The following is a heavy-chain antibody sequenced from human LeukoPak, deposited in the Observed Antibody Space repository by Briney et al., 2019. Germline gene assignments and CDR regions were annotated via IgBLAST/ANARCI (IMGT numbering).Heavy chain of an antibody. D-gene: IGHD2-15*01. Sequence: PSETLSLTCTVSGGSISSYYWSWIRQPAGRGLEWIGRMSASGSTNYNPSLKSRVTISVDKSKNQFSLKLTSVTAADTAVYYCARNGAYSADSWGQGTLLTVSS. CDR3: ARNGAYSADS. J-gene: IGHJ4*02. CDR1: GGSISSYY. CDR2: MSASGST. V-gene: IGHV4-4*07.